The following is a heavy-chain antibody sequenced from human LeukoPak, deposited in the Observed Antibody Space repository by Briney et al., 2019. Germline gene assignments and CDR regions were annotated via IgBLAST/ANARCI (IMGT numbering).Heavy chain of an antibody. CDR3: AKDDAWLRFGE. J-gene: IGHJ4*02. CDR2: INPWCDIT. V-gene: IGHV3-23*01. Sequence: GGTLRLSCAASGFTFSNHGMNWVRQAPGEGLEWVLGINPWCDITYYVDSVKGRFTISRDNSKNTVYLEVSSLTAEDTAVYYCAKDDAWLRFGEWSQGTLVTVSS. CDR1: GFTFSNHG. D-gene: IGHD3-16*01.